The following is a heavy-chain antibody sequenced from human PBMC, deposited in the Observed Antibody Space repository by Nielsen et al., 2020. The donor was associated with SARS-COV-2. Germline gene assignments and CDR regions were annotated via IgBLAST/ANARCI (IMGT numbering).Heavy chain of an antibody. J-gene: IGHJ6*02. D-gene: IGHD1-14*01. CDR1: GFTFSSYS. Sequence: GESLKISCAASGFTFSSYSMNWVRQAPGKGLEWVSSISSSSSYIYYADSVKGRFTISRDNAKNSLYLQLTSLRAEDTAVYYCARAYHNYYYAMDVWGQGTTVTVSS. CDR3: ARAYHNYYYAMDV. V-gene: IGHV3-21*01. CDR2: ISSSSSYI.